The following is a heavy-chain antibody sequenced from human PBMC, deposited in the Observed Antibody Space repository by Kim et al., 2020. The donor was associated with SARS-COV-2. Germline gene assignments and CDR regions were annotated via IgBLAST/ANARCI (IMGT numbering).Heavy chain of an antibody. CDR1: GFTFSSYG. V-gene: IGHV3-30*18. D-gene: IGHD6-13*01. Sequence: GGSLRLSCAASGFTFSSYGMHWVRQAPGKGLEWVAVISYDGSNKYYADSVKGRFTISRDNSKNTLYLQMNSLRAEDTAVYYCAKNGDSSWSPFDYWGQGTLVTVSS. J-gene: IGHJ4*02. CDR2: ISYDGSNK. CDR3: AKNGDSSWSPFDY.